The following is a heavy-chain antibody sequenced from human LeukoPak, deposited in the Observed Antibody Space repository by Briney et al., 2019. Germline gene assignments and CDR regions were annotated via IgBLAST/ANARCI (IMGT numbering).Heavy chain of an antibody. V-gene: IGHV3-53*01. CDR2: IYSGGST. CDR1: GFTFSSNY. Sequence: PGGSLRLSCAASGFTFSSNYVSWVRQAPGKGLEWVSVIYSGGSTYYADSVKGRFTISRDNSKNTVYLQMNSLRAEDTAVYYCARGSSGYYYSLLGYWGQGTLVTVSS. J-gene: IGHJ4*02. CDR3: ARGSSGYYYSLLGY. D-gene: IGHD3-22*01.